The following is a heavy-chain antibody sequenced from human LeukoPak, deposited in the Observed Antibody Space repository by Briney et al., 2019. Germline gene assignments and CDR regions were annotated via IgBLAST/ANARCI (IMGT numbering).Heavy chain of an antibody. J-gene: IGHJ4*02. V-gene: IGHV4-39*07. Sequence: SETLSLTCAVSGGSISSSNYYWGWIRQPPGKGLEWIGSIYYSGSTYYNPSLKSRVTISVDTSKNQFSLKLSSVTAADTAVYYCARALRGDYGDPHYFDYWGQGTLVTVSS. CDR1: GGSISSSNYY. CDR2: IYYSGST. D-gene: IGHD4-17*01. CDR3: ARALRGDYGDPHYFDY.